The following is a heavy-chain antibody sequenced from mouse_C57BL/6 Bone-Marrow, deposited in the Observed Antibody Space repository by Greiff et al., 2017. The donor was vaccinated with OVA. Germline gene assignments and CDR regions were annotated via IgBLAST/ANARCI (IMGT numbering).Heavy chain of an antibody. J-gene: IGHJ4*01. CDR3: ARWGYYGLYYAMDY. D-gene: IGHD1-1*01. CDR2: INPGSGGT. CDR1: GYAFTNYL. V-gene: IGHV1-54*01. Sequence: QVQLQQSGAELVRPGTSVKVSCKASGYAFTNYLIEWVKQRPGQGLEWIGVINPGSGGTNYNEKFKGKATLTADKSSSTAYMQLSSLTSEDSAVSFCARWGYYGLYYAMDYWGQGTSVTVSS.